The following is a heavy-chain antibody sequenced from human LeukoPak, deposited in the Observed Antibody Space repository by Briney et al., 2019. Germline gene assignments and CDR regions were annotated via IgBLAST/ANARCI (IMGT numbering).Heavy chain of an antibody. CDR3: AREAPAGDYAIDY. CDR2: IYGGGST. CDR1: GFTVSSNY. V-gene: IGHV3-53*01. Sequence: GGSLRLSCAASGFTVSSNYMSWVRQAPGKGLEWVSVIYGGGSTYYADSVKGRFTISRDNSKNTLYLQMNSLRAEDTAVYYCAREAPAGDYAIDYWGQGTLVTVSS. D-gene: IGHD4-17*01. J-gene: IGHJ4*02.